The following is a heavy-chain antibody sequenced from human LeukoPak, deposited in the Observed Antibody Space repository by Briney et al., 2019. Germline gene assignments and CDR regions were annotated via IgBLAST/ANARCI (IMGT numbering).Heavy chain of an antibody. CDR1: GYSISSGYY. Sequence: SETLSLTCTVSGYSISSGYYWGWIRQPPGKGLEWIGSIYHSGSTYYNPSLKSRVTISVDTSKNQFSLKLSSVTAADTAVYYCARDGNDYGGNSIDYWGQGTLVTVSS. CDR2: IYHSGST. J-gene: IGHJ4*02. CDR3: ARDGNDYGGNSIDY. D-gene: IGHD4-23*01. V-gene: IGHV4-38-2*02.